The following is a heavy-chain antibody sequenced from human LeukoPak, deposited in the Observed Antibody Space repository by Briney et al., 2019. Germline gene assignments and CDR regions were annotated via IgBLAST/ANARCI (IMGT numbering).Heavy chain of an antibody. CDR2: INPNSGGT. CDR1: GYTFTGYC. CDR3: ARSSGYSGYDSREPYGMDV. D-gene: IGHD5-12*01. J-gene: IGHJ6*02. V-gene: IGHV1-2*02. Sequence: ASVKVSCKASGYTFTGYCMHWVRQAPGQGLEWMGWINPNSGGTNYAQKFQGRVTMTRDTSISTAYMELSRLRSDDTAVYYCARSSGYSGYDSREPYGMDVWGQGTTVTVSS.